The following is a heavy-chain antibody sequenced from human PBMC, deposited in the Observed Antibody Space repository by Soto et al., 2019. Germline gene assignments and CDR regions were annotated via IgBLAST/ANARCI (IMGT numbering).Heavy chain of an antibody. Sequence: GGSLRLSCAASGFTFSSYAMSWVRQAPGKGLEWVSAISGSGGSTYYADSVKGRFTISRDNSKNTLYLQMNSLRAEDTAVYYCAKVRITMIARWMGVHFQHWGQGTLVTVSS. CDR1: GFTFSSYA. CDR3: AKVRITMIARWMGVHFQH. D-gene: IGHD3-22*01. J-gene: IGHJ1*01. V-gene: IGHV3-23*01. CDR2: ISGSGGST.